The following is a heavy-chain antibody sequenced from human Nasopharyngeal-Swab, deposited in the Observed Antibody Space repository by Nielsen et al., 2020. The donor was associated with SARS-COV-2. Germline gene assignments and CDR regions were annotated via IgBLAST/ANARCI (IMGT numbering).Heavy chain of an antibody. Sequence: VRQAPGKRLEWVAVISYDGSNKYYADSVKGRFTISRDNSKNTLYLQMNSLRAEDTAVYYCAKSSVPDYWGQGTLVTVSS. CDR3: AKSSVPDY. D-gene: IGHD1-1*01. V-gene: IGHV3-30*18. J-gene: IGHJ4*02. CDR2: ISYDGSNK.